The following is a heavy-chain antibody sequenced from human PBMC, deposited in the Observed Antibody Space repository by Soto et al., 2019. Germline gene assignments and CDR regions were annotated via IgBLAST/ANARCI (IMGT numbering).Heavy chain of an antibody. D-gene: IGHD4-17*01. CDR3: ANTVTTFRENWFDP. J-gene: IGHJ5*02. CDR1: GGTFSSYT. V-gene: IGHV1-69*02. Sequence: QVQLVQSGAAVKKPGSSVKVSCKASGGTFSSYTISWVRQAPVQGLEWMGRIIPILGIANYAQKVQGRVTITADKSTSTAYMELSSLRSEDTAGYYCANTVTTFRENWFDPWGQGTLVTFSS. CDR2: IIPILGIA.